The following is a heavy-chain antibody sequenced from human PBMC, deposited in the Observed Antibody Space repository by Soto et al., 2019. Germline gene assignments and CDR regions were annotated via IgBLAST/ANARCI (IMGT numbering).Heavy chain of an antibody. CDR3: ARDQGDFVRY. Sequence: PSETLSLTCTVSGGSVSHTSYYWSWIRQSPGKGLEWIGYIYYNGSTNYNPSLKSRVTISVDTTKNQFSLKLSSVAAADTAVYYCARDQGDFVRYWGRGTLVTVSS. D-gene: IGHD3-16*02. CDR1: GGSVSHTSYY. J-gene: IGHJ4*02. CDR2: IYYNGST. V-gene: IGHV4-61*01.